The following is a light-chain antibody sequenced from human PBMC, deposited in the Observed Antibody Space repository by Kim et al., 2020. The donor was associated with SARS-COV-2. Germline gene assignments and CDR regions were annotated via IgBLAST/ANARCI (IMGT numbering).Light chain of an antibody. CDR1: SLRSFY. CDR3: NSRESSGDDWV. CDR2: AKN. J-gene: IGLJ3*02. V-gene: IGLV3-19*01. Sequence: ALVPTVMIPCQGDSLRSFYANWYQQRPGQAPVLVIYAKNKRPSGIPDRFSGSSSGNTASLTITGAQAEDEADYYCNSRESSGDDWVFGGGTQLTVL.